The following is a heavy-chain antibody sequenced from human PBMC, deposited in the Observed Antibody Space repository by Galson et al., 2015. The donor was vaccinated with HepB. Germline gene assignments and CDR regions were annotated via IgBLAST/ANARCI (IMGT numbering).Heavy chain of an antibody. J-gene: IGHJ6*02. V-gene: IGHV3-30*03. CDR1: GFTFSSYG. D-gene: IGHD3-3*01. CDR2: ISYDGDNK. CDR3: ATTYDFWSGYGDYYYYGMDV. Sequence: SLRLSCAASGFTFSSYGIHWVRQAPGKGLEWVAVISYDGDNKYYADSVKGRFTISRDNSKNTVYLQMNSLRAEDTAVYRCATTYDFWSGYGDYYYYGMDVWGQGTTVTVSS.